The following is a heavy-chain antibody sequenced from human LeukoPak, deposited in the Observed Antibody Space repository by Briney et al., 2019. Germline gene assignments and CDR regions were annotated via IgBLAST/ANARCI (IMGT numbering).Heavy chain of an antibody. D-gene: IGHD3-22*01. CDR3: AKGLLITMIVVAPDAFDI. CDR1: GFTFSSYA. CDR2: ISGSGGST. J-gene: IGHJ3*02. Sequence: PGGSLRLSCAASGFTFSSYAMNWVRQAPGKGLEWVSAISGSGGSTYYADSVKGRFTISRDNSKNTLYLQMNSLRAEDTAVYYCAKGLLITMIVVAPDAFDIWGQGTMVTVSS. V-gene: IGHV3-23*01.